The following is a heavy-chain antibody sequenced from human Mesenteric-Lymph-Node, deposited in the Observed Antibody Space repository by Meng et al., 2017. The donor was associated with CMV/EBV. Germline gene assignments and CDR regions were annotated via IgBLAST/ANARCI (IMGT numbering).Heavy chain of an antibody. Sequence: ASVKVSCKASGYTFTSYDINWVRQATGQGLEWMGWMNPNSGNTGYAQKFQGRVTITRNTSISTAYMELSSLRSEGTAVYYCARGVQQLVQGNANWLDPWGQGTLVTVSS. CDR1: GYTFTSYD. CDR3: ARGVQQLVQGNANWLDP. J-gene: IGHJ5*02. D-gene: IGHD6-13*01. CDR2: MNPNSGNT. V-gene: IGHV1-8*03.